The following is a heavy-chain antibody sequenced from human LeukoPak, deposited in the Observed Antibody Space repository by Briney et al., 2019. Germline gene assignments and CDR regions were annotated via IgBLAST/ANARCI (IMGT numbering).Heavy chain of an antibody. CDR2: FDPEDGET. J-gene: IGHJ4*02. CDR1: GYTLTELS. D-gene: IGHD3-3*01. V-gene: IGHV1-24*01. Sequence: ASVKVSCKVSGYTLTELSMYWVRHAPGKGLEWMGGFDPEDGETNYAQKFQGRVTMTEDTSTDTAYMELSSLRSEDAAVYYCATHPRITIFGVVSAVFDYWGQGTLVTVSS. CDR3: ATHPRITIFGVVSAVFDY.